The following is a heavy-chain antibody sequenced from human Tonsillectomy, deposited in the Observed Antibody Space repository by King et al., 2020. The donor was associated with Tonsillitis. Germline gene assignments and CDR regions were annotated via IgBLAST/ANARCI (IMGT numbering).Heavy chain of an antibody. CDR1: GYTFTSYG. J-gene: IGHJ5*02. CDR2: ISAYHGNT. Sequence: QLVQSGAEVKKPGASVKVSCKASGYTFTSYGISWVRQAPGQGLEWMVWISAYHGNTNYAQKLQGRVTMTTDTSTSTAYMELRSLRSDDTAVYYCARDYDDFWSGSGGWFDPWGQGTLVTVSS. V-gene: IGHV1-18*01. CDR3: ARDYDDFWSGSGGWFDP. D-gene: IGHD3-3*01.